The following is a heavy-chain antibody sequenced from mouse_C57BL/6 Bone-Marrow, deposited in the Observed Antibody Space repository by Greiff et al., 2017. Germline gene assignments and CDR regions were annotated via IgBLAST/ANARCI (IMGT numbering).Heavy chain of an antibody. CDR1: EYEFPSHD. Sequence: EVKLQESGGGLVQPGESLKLSCESNEYEFPSHDMSWVRKTPEKRLELVAAINSDGGSTYYPDTMARRFIISRYNTKKTLYLQMSSLRAEDTALYYCERHNWDVWFAYWGQGTLVTVSA. CDR3: ERHNWDVWFAY. V-gene: IGHV5-2*01. D-gene: IGHD4-1*01. CDR2: INSDGGST. J-gene: IGHJ3*01.